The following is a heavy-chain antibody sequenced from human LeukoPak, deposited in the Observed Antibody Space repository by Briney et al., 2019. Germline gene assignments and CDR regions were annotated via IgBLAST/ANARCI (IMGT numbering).Heavy chain of an antibody. CDR3: ARVRLERDAFDI. Sequence: SETLSLTCAVYGGSFSGYYWSWIRQPPGKGLEWIGEINHSGSTNYNPSLKSRVTISVDTSKNQFSPKLSSVTAADTAVYYCARVRLERDAFDIWGQGTMVTVSS. D-gene: IGHD1-1*01. J-gene: IGHJ3*02. V-gene: IGHV4-34*01. CDR2: INHSGST. CDR1: GGSFSGYY.